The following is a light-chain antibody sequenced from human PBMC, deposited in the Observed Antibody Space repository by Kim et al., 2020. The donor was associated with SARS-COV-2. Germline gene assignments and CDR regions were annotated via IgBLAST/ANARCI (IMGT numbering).Light chain of an antibody. Sequence: QSVLTQPPSASGAPGQRVTISCSGSSSNIGSNTVNWYQQLPGTAPKLLIYSNNQRPSGVPDRFSGSKSGTSASLAIGGLQSEDEADYYCAAWDGSLNGRVFGGGTRLTVL. CDR3: AAWDGSLNGRV. CDR1: SSNIGSNT. V-gene: IGLV1-44*01. CDR2: SNN. J-gene: IGLJ3*02.